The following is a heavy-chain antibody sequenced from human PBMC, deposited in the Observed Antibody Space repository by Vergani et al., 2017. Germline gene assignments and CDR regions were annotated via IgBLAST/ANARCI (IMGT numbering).Heavy chain of an antibody. D-gene: IGHD6-19*01. Sequence: QVQLVQSGAEVKKPGASVKVFCKASGYTFTSYAMHWVRQAPGQRLEWMGGIIPIFGIANYAQKFQGRVTITADKSTSTAYMELSSLRSEDTAVYYCARTLIAVAGLFDYWGQGTLVTVSS. CDR2: IIPIFGIA. V-gene: IGHV1-69*10. CDR1: GYTFTSYA. CDR3: ARTLIAVAGLFDY. J-gene: IGHJ4*02.